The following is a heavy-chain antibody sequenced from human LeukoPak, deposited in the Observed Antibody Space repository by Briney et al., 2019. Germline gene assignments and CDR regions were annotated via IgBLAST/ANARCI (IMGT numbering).Heavy chain of an antibody. J-gene: IGHJ6*03. D-gene: IGHD3-3*01. CDR2: IRSKANSYET. Sequence: GGSLRLSCAASGFTFSGSAMHWVRQASGKGLEWVGRIRSKANSYETAYAASVKGRFTISRDDSKNTAYLQMNSLKTEDTAVYYCTRQYDFWSGYYTGIHYYYYMDVWGKGTTVTVSS. V-gene: IGHV3-73*01. CDR1: GFTFSGSA. CDR3: TRQYDFWSGYYTGIHYYYYMDV.